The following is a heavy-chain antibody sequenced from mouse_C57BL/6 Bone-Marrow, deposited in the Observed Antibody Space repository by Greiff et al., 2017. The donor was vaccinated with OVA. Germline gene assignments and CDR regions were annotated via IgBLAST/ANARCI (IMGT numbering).Heavy chain of an antibody. J-gene: IGHJ4*01. CDR3: ARGWVPYYYAMDY. Sequence: QVQLQQPGAELVKPGASVKLSCKASGYTFTSYWMQWVKQRPGQGLEWIGEIDPSDSYTNYNQKFKGKATLTVDTSSSTAYMQLSSLTSEDSAVYYCARGWVPYYYAMDYWGQGTSVTVSS. V-gene: IGHV1-50*01. CDR2: IDPSDSYT. D-gene: IGHD2-3*01. CDR1: GYTFTSYW.